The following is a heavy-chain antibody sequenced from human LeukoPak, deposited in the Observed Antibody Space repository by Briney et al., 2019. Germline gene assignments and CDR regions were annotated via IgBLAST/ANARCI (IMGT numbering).Heavy chain of an antibody. V-gene: IGHV1-8*02. D-gene: IGHD3-9*01. CDR3: ARGSGQGYDILTGYPDY. CDR2: ISPHKGNP. J-gene: IGHJ4*02. Sequence: ASVKVSCKASGYTFTNFGISWVRQAPGQGLEWMGWISPHKGNPKFAQKFQGRVTMTRNTSISTAYMELSSLRSEDTAVYYCARGSGQGYDILTGYPDYWGQGTLVTVSS. CDR1: GYTFTNFG.